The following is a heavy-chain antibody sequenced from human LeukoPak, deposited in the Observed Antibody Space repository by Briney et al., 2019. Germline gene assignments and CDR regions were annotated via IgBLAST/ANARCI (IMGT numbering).Heavy chain of an antibody. CDR2: MNPNSGNT. D-gene: IGHD4-11*01. V-gene: IGHV1-8*03. CDR3: AREYSNYDFDY. Sequence: ASVKVSCKASGYTFTSYDINWARQATGQGLEWMGWMNPNSGNTGYAQKFQGRVTITRNTSISTAYMELSSLRSEDTAVYYCAREYSNYDFDYWGQGTLVTVSS. J-gene: IGHJ4*02. CDR1: GYTFTSYD.